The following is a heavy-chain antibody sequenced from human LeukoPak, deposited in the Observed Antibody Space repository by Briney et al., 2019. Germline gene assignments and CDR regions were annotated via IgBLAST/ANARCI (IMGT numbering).Heavy chain of an antibody. J-gene: IGHJ4*02. D-gene: IGHD3-22*01. CDR3: ARDQYYYDSSGYYYHFDY. V-gene: IGHV3-7*04. CDR2: IKQDGSEK. CDR1: GFTVTSYW. Sequence: QPGGSLRLSFAASGFTVTSYWMSWVRQAPGKGLEWVANIKQDGSEKYYVDSVKGRFTISRDNTKNSLYLKMNSLRAEDTAVYYCARDQYYYDSSGYYYHFDYWGQGTLVTVSS.